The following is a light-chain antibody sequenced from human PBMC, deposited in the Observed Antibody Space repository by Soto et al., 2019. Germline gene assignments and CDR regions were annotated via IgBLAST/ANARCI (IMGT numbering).Light chain of an antibody. CDR3: QQYGRSPLT. CDR1: QSVSSSY. Sequence: EIVLTQSPGTLSLSPGERATLSCRASQSVSSSYLAWYQQKPGQAPRLLIYGASSRATGIPDRFSGSGSGTDFTLTISRLETEDFAVYYCQQYGRSPLTFGGGTKVDI. J-gene: IGKJ4*01. CDR2: GAS. V-gene: IGKV3-20*01.